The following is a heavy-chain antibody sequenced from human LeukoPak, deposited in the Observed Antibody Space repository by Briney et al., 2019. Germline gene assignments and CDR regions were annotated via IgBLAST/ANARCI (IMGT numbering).Heavy chain of an antibody. Sequence: GGSLRLSCAASGFTFSSYSMNWVRQAPGKGLEGVASISSSSSYIYYADSVKGRFTISRDNAKNSLYLQMNSLRAEDTAVYYCARDYGIDFGGSAEFDPWGQGTLVTVSS. CDR1: GFTFSSYS. D-gene: IGHD3-16*01. V-gene: IGHV3-21*01. CDR2: ISSSSSYI. J-gene: IGHJ5*02. CDR3: ARDYGIDFGGSAEFDP.